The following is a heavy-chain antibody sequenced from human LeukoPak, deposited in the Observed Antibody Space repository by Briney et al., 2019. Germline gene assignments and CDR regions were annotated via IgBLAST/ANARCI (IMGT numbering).Heavy chain of an antibody. V-gene: IGHV3-23*01. D-gene: IGHD1-26*01. Sequence: PGESLRLSCAASGFTFSSYALSWVHQAPGKGLAWVSPISGRGGSTYYADSVKGRFTISRDSSMNTLYLQMNSLRAEDTAVYYCAKDRQYSGVYPNDAFDIWGQGTMVTVSS. CDR3: AKDRQYSGVYPNDAFDI. CDR2: ISGRGGST. CDR1: GFTFSSYA. J-gene: IGHJ3*02.